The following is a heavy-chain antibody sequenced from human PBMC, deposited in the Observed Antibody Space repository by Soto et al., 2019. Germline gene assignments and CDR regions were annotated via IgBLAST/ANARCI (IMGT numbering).Heavy chain of an antibody. CDR2: IYYSGST. Sequence: SETLSLTCTVSGGSISSSSYYWGWIRQPPGKGLEWIGSIYYSGSTYYNPSLKSRVTISVDTSKNQFSLKLSSVTAADTAVYYCARVARGADDAFDIGGQGTMVTVSS. V-gene: IGHV4-39*07. CDR1: GGSISSSSYY. J-gene: IGHJ3*02. CDR3: ARVARGADDAFDI.